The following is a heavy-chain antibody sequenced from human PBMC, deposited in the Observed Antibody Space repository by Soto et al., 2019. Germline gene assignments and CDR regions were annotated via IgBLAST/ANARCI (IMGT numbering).Heavy chain of an antibody. CDR3: ANSERAYCYCYEYYFEYGMYV. D-gene: IGHD5-18*01. V-gene: IGHV3-30*18. CDR1: GFTFSSYG. CDR2: ISYDGSNK. J-gene: IGHJ6*02. Sequence: QVQLVEPGGGVVQPGRSLRLSCAASGFTFSSYGMHWVRQAPGKGLAWAAVISYDGSNKYYADSVKGRFTISGDNSKNTLYLQMNRLRAEDTAVYYCANSERAYCYCYEYYFEYGMYVLGQGNTVTVSS.